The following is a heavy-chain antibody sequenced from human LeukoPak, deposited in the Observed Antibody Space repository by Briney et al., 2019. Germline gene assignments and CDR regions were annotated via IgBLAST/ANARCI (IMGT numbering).Heavy chain of an antibody. CDR1: GGSISSYY. CDR3: ARGSGGDYGSYYYYYYMDV. J-gene: IGHJ6*03. V-gene: IGHV4-4*07. D-gene: IGHD4-17*01. Sequence: SETLSLTCTVSGGSISSYYWSWIRQPAGKGLEWIGRIYTSGSTNYNPSLKSRVTISVDTSKNQFSLKLSSVTAADTAVYYCARGSGGDYGSYYYYYYMDVWGKGTTVTISS. CDR2: IYTSGST.